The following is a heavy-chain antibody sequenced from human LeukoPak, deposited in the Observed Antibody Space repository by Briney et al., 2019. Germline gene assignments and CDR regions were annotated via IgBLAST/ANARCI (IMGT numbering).Heavy chain of an antibody. V-gene: IGHV4-34*01. J-gene: IGHJ6*03. D-gene: IGHD4-11*01. Sequence: PSETLSLTCAVYGGSFSGYYWSWIRQLPGKGLEWIGEINHSGSTNYNPSLKSRVTISVDTSKNQFSLKLSSVTAADTAVYYCARVAVTNIYYYYYMDVWGKGTTVTVSS. CDR3: ARVAVTNIYYYYYMDV. CDR2: INHSGST. CDR1: GGSFSGYY.